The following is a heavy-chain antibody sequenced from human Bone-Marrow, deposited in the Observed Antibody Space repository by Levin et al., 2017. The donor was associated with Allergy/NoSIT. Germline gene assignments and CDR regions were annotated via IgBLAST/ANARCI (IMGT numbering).Heavy chain of an antibody. CDR2: MNPNSGDT. J-gene: IGHJ5*02. D-gene: IGHD2-15*01. V-gene: IGHV1-8*02. Sequence: ASVKVSCVTSGYTFTNSDIHWVRQAPGQGLEWMGWMNPNSGDTSSAHKFQGRLIMTRDISMSTAYMELVGLRSEDTAVYYCARGREDIISTAYANWFDPWGQGTLVTVSS. CDR1: GYTFTNSD. CDR3: ARGREDIISTAYANWFDP.